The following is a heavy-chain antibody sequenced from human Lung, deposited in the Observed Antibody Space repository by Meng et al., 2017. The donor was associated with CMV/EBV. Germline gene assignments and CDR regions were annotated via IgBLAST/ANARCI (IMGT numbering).Heavy chain of an antibody. V-gene: IGHV4-39*01. CDR1: GDXIISTHYY. CDR3: ARHHLKSGVEGLPAYDI. CDR2: IYYSGTT. D-gene: IGHD2-8*01. J-gene: IGHJ3*02. Sequence: SXTXSLXCTVSGDXIISTHYYWGWIRQPPGMGLAWIGTIYYSGTTYYNPSLKSRVTISVDTYKNQFSLKVSSVTAADTAVYYCARHHLKSGVEGLPAYDIXGQGXMVTVSS.